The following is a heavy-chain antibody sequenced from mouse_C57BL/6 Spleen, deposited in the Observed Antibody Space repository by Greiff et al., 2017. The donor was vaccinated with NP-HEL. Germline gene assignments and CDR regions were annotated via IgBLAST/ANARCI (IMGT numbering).Heavy chain of an antibody. D-gene: IGHD1-1*01. J-gene: IGHJ3*01. CDR1: GYTFTSYW. V-gene: IGHV1-64*01. Sequence: VQLQQPGAELVKPGASVKLSCKASGYTFTSYWMHWVKQRPGQGLEWIGMIHPNSGSTNYNEKFKSKATLTVDKSSSTAYMQLSSLTSEDSAVYYCARYGSGTWFAYWGQGTLVTVSA. CDR3: ARYGSGTWFAY. CDR2: IHPNSGST.